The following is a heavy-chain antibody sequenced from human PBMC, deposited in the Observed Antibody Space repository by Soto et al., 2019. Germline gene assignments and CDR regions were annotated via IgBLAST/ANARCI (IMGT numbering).Heavy chain of an antibody. CDR1: GGSIRTYY. J-gene: IGHJ3*02. CDR2: IYYSGTT. Sequence: QVQLQESGPGLVKPSETLSLICSVSGGSIRTYYWSWIRQPPGKGLEWIGHIYYSGTTNYNPSLKSRVTMSVDTSKNPFSLRLTSVTAADTAVFYCARGIAAAGGDAFDIWGQGTTVTVSS. D-gene: IGHD6-13*01. CDR3: ARGIAAAGGDAFDI. V-gene: IGHV4-59*01.